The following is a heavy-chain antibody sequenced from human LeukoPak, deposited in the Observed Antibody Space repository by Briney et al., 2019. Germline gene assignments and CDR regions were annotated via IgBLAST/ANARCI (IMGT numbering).Heavy chain of an antibody. D-gene: IGHD3-22*01. Sequence: ASVKVSCKASGYTFTGYYMHWVRQAPGQGLEWMGWINPNSGGTNYAQKFQGRVTMTRDTSISTAYMELSRLRSDDTAVYYCARDLYYDSSGYTQAYWGQGTLVTVSS. CDR2: INPNSGGT. CDR3: ARDLYYDSSGYTQAY. CDR1: GYTFTGYY. J-gene: IGHJ4*02. V-gene: IGHV1-2*02.